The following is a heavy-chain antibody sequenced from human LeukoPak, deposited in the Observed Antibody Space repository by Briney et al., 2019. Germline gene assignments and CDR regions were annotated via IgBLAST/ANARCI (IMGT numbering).Heavy chain of an antibody. V-gene: IGHV3-74*01. CDR3: ARDLDSFGGPGLDY. CDR2: INSDGSST. D-gene: IGHD5-18*01. Sequence: GGSLRLSCAASGVTFSSYWMHWVRHAPGKGLVWVARINSDGSSTSYAVSVKGRFTISRDNTKNTLYLQMNSLRAEDTAVYYCARDLDSFGGPGLDYWGQGTLVTVAS. J-gene: IGHJ4*02. CDR1: GVTFSSYW.